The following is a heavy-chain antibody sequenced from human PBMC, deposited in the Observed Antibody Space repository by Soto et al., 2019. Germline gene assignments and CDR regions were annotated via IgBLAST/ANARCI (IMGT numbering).Heavy chain of an antibody. D-gene: IGHD3-10*01. CDR1: GFTFSNYT. V-gene: IGHV3-30*04. CDR2: ISYDEIDK. CDR3: AGRSGSSDY. J-gene: IGHJ4*02. Sequence: SGGSLRLSCAASGFTFSNYTIHLVRQAPGKGLEWVALISYDEIDKYFADAVKGRFTISRDNSKNTLYLQMDSLRAEDTAVYYCAGRSGSSDYWGRGTLVTVSS.